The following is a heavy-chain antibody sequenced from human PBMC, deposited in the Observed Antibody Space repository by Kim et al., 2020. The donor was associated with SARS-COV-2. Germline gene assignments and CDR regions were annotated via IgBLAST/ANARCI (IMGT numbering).Heavy chain of an antibody. CDR3: ARHVSSSWLFDY. CDR1: RGSISNYY. V-gene: IGHV4-59*08. CDR2: VYYIGST. D-gene: IGHD6-13*01. Sequence: SETLSLTCTVSRGSISNYYWSWIRQPPGKGLEWIGFVYYIGSTNYNPSLKSRVTISVDTSKTQFSLTLRSVTAADTAVYYCARHVSSSWLFDYWGQGIL. J-gene: IGHJ4*02.